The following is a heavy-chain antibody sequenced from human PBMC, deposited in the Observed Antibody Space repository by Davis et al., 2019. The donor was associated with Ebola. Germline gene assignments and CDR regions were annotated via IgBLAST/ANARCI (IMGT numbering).Heavy chain of an antibody. CDR2: IRSKANSYAT. CDR1: GFTFSGSA. D-gene: IGHD3-10*01. CDR3: TSYGSGSYPYYY. V-gene: IGHV3-73*01. Sequence: PGGSLRLSCAASGFTFSGSAMHWVRQASGKGLEWVGRIRSKANSYATAYAASVKGRFTISRDDSKNTAYLQMNSLKTEDTAVYYCTSYGSGSYPYYYWGQGTLVTVSS. J-gene: IGHJ4*02.